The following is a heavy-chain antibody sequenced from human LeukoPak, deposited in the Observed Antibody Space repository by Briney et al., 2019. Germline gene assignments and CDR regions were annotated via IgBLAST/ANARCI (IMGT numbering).Heavy chain of an antibody. CDR1: GFTFSSYA. J-gene: IGHJ4*02. CDR2: ISYDGTNK. D-gene: IGHD6-19*01. CDR3: ARDAAVADLDY. Sequence: GGSLRLSCAASGFTFSSYAMYWVRQAPGKGLEWVAVISYDGTNKYYADSVKGRFTISRDNSRNTLYLQMNSLRAEDTAVYYCARDAAVADLDYWGQGTLVTVSS. V-gene: IGHV3-30-3*01.